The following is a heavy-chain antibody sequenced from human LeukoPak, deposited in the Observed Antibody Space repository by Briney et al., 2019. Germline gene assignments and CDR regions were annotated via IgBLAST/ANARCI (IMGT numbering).Heavy chain of an antibody. Sequence: GGSLRLSCVASGITFSNYAVSWVRQAPEKGLDWVSVISGSAHKIRYADSVKGRFTISRDNSENIVYLQMSNLRVEDTAVYYCAGRPTGYSSGYIHWGQGTLVTVSS. V-gene: IGHV3-23*01. D-gene: IGHD5-18*01. CDR2: ISGSAHKI. CDR1: GITFSNYA. J-gene: IGHJ4*02. CDR3: AGRPTGYSSGYIH.